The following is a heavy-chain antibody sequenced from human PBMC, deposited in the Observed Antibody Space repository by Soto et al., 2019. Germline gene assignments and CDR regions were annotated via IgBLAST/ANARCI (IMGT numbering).Heavy chain of an antibody. D-gene: IGHD3-10*01. Sequence: GGSLRLSCAASGFTFSSFWMSWVRRAPGKGLEWVANIKQDGSDKNYVGSVKGRFTISRDDAKNSLYLQMNSLRVEDTAVYYCARDVSGKLGHDSWGQGTLVTVSS. V-gene: IGHV3-7*01. CDR2: IKQDGSDK. CDR3: ARDVSGKLGHDS. CDR1: GFTFSSFW. J-gene: IGHJ4*02.